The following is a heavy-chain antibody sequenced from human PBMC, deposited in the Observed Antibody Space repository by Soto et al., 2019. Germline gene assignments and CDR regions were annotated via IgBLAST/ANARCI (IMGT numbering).Heavy chain of an antibody. J-gene: IGHJ4*02. Sequence: ASVKVSCKVSGYTLTELSMHWVRQAPGKGLEWMGGFDPEDGETIYAQKFQGRVTMTEDTSTDTAYMELSSLRSEGTAVYYCATRYDTRRQYYFDYWGQGTLVTVSS. CDR2: FDPEDGET. V-gene: IGHV1-24*01. D-gene: IGHD3-3*01. CDR1: GYTLTELS. CDR3: ATRYDTRRQYYFDY.